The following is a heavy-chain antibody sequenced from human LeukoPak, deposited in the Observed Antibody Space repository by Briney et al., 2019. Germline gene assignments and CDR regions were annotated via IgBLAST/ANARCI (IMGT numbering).Heavy chain of an antibody. CDR3: AKGHYMDV. J-gene: IGHJ6*03. CDR1: GFTFSSYG. Sequence: QSGGSLRLSCAASGFTFSSYGMHWVRQAPGKGLEWVAVISYDGSNKYYADSVKGRFTISIDNSKNTLYLQMNSLRAEDTAVYYCAKGHYMDVWGKGTTVTVSS. CDR2: ISYDGSNK. V-gene: IGHV3-30*18.